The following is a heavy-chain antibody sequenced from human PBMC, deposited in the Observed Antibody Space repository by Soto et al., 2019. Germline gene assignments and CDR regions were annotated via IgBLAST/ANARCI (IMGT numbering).Heavy chain of an antibody. J-gene: IGHJ4*02. Sequence: QVQLVESGGGVVQPGRSLRLSCAVSGLTFSNYGMNWVSQAPGKGLEWVAFRWAEGSNQDYADTVKGRFTISRDNSKNAMYLEMNSVRDEDTAVYCCARDRGKTYFHYCGQGTLVTVSS. CDR2: RWAEGSNQ. D-gene: IGHD6-13*01. CDR3: ARDRGKTYFHY. V-gene: IGHV3-33*01. CDR1: GLTFSNYG.